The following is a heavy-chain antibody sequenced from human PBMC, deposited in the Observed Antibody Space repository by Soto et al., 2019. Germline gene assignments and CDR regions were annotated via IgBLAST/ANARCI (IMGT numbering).Heavy chain of an antibody. CDR1: GLDFSSEV. V-gene: IGHV3-23*01. D-gene: IGHD1-26*01. Sequence: PGGSLRLARSASGLDFSSEVMCWVRQAPGKGVEWVSSISGSGLTIYYADSMRGRFAISRDNSKNSLYLQLNNLRVDDTAVYYCAKVGPSYYYGMDVWGQGTTVTVSS. J-gene: IGHJ6*02. CDR2: ISGSGLTI. CDR3: AKVGPSYYYGMDV.